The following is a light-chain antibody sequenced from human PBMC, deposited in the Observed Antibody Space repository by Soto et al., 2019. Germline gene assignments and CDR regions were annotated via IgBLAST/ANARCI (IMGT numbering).Light chain of an antibody. CDR1: SSDVGGYNY. Sequence: QSVLTQPASVSGSPGQSITISCTGTSSDVGGYNYVSWYQQHPGKAPKLMIYEVRNRPSGVSNRFSGSKSGNTASLTISGLQAEDEADYYCSSYTSSSTRVFGTGTKVTAL. J-gene: IGLJ1*01. CDR2: EVR. CDR3: SSYTSSSTRV. V-gene: IGLV2-14*01.